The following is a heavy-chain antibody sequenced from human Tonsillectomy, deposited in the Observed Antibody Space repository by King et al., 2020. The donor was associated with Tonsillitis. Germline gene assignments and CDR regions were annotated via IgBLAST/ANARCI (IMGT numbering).Heavy chain of an antibody. CDR3: TTDVGIAVASTGFDP. D-gene: IGHD6-19*01. CDR1: GFTFSNAW. Sequence: VQLVESGGGLVKPGGSLRLSCAASGFTFSNAWMSWVRQAPGKGLEWVGRIKSKTDGGTTDYAAPVKGRFTISRDDSKNTMYLQMNSLKTEDTAVYYFTTDVGIAVASTGFDPWGQGTLVTVSS. CDR2: IKSKTDGGTT. V-gene: IGHV3-15*01. J-gene: IGHJ5*02.